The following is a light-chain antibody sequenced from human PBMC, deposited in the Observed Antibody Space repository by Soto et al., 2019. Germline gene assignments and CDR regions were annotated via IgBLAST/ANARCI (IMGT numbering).Light chain of an antibody. CDR3: QQYNSWPPIT. V-gene: IGKV3-15*01. Sequence: EVVMTQSPATLSVSPGERATLSCRASESVSRNLAWYQQKPGQAPRLLIYDASTRATGIPDRFSGGGSGTEFTLTISSLQSEDFEVYYCQQYNSWPPITFGQGTRLEIK. CDR2: DAS. CDR1: ESVSRN. J-gene: IGKJ5*01.